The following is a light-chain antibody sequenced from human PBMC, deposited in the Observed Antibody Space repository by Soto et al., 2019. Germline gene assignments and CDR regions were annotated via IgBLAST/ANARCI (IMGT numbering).Light chain of an antibody. CDR3: QQYNSYWT. CDR2: KAS. Sequence: IQMTDAPSTLSASVGYRVTITFRASQSISSWLAWYQQKPGKAPKLLIYKASSLESGVPSRFSGSGSGTDFTLTISSLQPEDFATYYCQQYNSYWTFGQGTKVDIK. J-gene: IGKJ1*01. CDR1: QSISSW. V-gene: IGKV1-5*03.